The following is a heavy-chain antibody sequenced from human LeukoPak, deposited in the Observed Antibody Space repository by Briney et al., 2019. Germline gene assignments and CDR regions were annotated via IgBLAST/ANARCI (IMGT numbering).Heavy chain of an antibody. J-gene: IGHJ4*02. V-gene: IGHV3-21*01. CDR1: GFTFSYYN. CDR2: ISSSSSFI. CDR3: ARDPQWPLDY. D-gene: IGHD6-19*01. Sequence: GGSLRLSCAASGFTFSYYNMNWVRQAPGKGLEWVSSISSSSSFIYYADSVKGRFTISRDNAKNSLYLQMNSLRAEDTAVYYCARDPQWPLDYWGQGTLVTVSS.